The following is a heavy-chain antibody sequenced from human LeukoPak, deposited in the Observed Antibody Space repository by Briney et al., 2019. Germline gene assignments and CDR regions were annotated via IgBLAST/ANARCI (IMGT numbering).Heavy chain of an antibody. Sequence: SVKVSCKASGGTFSSYAISWVRQAPGQGLEWMGGIIPIFGTANYAQKFQGRVTITADKSTSTAYMELSSLRSEDTAVYYCARVGKGATRGYYYMDVWGKGTTVTVSS. J-gene: IGHJ6*03. CDR1: GGTFSSYA. V-gene: IGHV1-69*06. D-gene: IGHD1-26*01. CDR3: ARVGKGATRGYYYMDV. CDR2: IIPIFGTA.